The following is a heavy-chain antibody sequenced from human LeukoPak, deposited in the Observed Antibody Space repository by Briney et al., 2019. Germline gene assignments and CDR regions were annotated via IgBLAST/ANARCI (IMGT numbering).Heavy chain of an antibody. CDR3: ARDRAVAGFRFDY. D-gene: IGHD6-19*01. CDR2: INPSGGST. V-gene: IGHV1-46*01. CDR1: GYTFTSYY. Sequence: GASVKVSCKASGYTFTSYYMHWVRQAPGQGLEWMGVINPSGGSTSYTQKFQGRVTMTRDTSTSTVYMELSSLRSEDTAVYYCARDRAVAGFRFDYWGQGSLVAVSS. J-gene: IGHJ4*02.